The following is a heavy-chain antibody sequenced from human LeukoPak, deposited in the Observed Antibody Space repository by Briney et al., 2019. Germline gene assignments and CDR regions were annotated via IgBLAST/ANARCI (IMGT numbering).Heavy chain of an antibody. CDR3: ARGEGVTIFGVVTYDAFDI. J-gene: IGHJ3*02. Sequence: GGSLRLSCAASGFTFSSYWMHWVRQAPGRGLGWVSRINTDGRSTSYTDSVKGRFTISRDNAKNTLYLQMNSLRAEDTAVYYCARGEGVTIFGVVTYDAFDIWGQGTMVTVSS. CDR1: GFTFSSYW. CDR2: INTDGRST. V-gene: IGHV3-74*01. D-gene: IGHD3-3*01.